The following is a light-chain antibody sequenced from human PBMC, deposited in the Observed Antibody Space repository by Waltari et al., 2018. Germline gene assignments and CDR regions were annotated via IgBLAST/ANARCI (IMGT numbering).Light chain of an antibody. V-gene: IGKV4-1*01. J-gene: IGKJ3*01. CDR2: RAS. CDR3: HQHYSIPFT. CDR1: QSVLSSSNNKNS. Sequence: DIVMTQSPDSLAVSLGERATINCKSSQSVLSSSNNKNSLAWYQQKAGQPPKLLFYRASTRGSGVPDRFSGSGSGTDFTLTISSLQAEDVAVYYCHQHYSIPFTFGPGTKVDIK.